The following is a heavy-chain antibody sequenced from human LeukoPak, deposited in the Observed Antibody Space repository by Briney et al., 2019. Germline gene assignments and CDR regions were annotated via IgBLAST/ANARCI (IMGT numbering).Heavy chain of an antibody. CDR2: ISSSSSTI. Sequence: GGSLRLSCAASGFTFSSYSMNWVRQASGKGLEWVSYISSSSSTIYYADSVKGRFTISRDNAKNSLYPQMNSLRAEDTAVYYCARGGNYDILTGPTPFDYWGQGTLVTVSS. CDR3: ARGGNYDILTGPTPFDY. V-gene: IGHV3-48*04. CDR1: GFTFSSYS. J-gene: IGHJ4*02. D-gene: IGHD3-9*01.